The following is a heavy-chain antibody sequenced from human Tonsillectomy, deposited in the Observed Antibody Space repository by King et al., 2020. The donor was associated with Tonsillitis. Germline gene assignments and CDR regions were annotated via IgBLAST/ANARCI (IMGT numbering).Heavy chain of an antibody. CDR3: ARSFGSGSFAYSFDS. V-gene: IGHV3-48*01. CDR1: GFTFSSYG. J-gene: IGHJ4*02. CDR2: ISGSSSTI. Sequence: VQLVESGGGLVQPGGSLRLSCAASGFTFSSYGMSWVRQAPGKGLEWVSYISGSSSTIYYADSVKGRFTISRDNAKNSLYLQMNSLRAEDTALYYCARSFGSGSFAYSFDSWGRGSLAPVPS. D-gene: IGHD3-10*01.